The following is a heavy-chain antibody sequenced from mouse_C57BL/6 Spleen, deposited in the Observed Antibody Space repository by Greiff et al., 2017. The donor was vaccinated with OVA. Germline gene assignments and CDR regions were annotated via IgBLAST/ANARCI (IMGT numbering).Heavy chain of an antibody. CDR2: IYPSGGDT. CDR3: ARTRVQWYFDV. D-gene: IGHD2-14*01. V-gene: IGHV1-61*01. Sequence: QVQLQQPGAELVRPGSSVKLSCKASGYTFTSYWMDWVKQRPGQGLEWIGNIYPSGGDTNYNQKFKNKATLTVDKSSSTAYMQLSSLTSEDSAVDYRARTRVQWYFDVWGTGTTVTVSS. CDR1: GYTFTSYW. J-gene: IGHJ1*03.